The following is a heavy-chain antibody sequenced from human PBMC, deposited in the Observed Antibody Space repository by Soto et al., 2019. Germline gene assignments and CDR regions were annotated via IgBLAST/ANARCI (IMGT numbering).Heavy chain of an antibody. CDR2: TYYRSRWYS. CDR1: GDSVSSNRVV. V-gene: IGHV6-1*01. J-gene: IGHJ4*02. D-gene: IGHD6-13*01. Sequence: QVQLQQSGPGLVKPSQTLSLTCAISGDSVSSNRVVWNWIRQSPSGGLEWMGRTYYRSRWYSEYAISVQIRITVNADTSKNQVSLQLDSVTPDDTAVYYCARLIGNSWVDYWGQGTLVTVSS. CDR3: ARLIGNSWVDY.